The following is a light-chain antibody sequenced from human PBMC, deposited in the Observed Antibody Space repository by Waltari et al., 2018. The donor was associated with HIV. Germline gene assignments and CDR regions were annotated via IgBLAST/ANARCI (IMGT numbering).Light chain of an antibody. CDR2: EVS. CDR1: SSDIGLYNF. CDR3: FSYAGNNYLL. J-gene: IGLJ2*01. Sequence: QSALTKPPSASGSPGQSVTISCAGTSSDIGLYNFVSWSQHHPGKAPKLMISEVSRLPSGVPVRFSGSKSGNTASLTVSGLQAEDEAAYYCFSYAGNNYLLFGGGTKLTVL. V-gene: IGLV2-8*01.